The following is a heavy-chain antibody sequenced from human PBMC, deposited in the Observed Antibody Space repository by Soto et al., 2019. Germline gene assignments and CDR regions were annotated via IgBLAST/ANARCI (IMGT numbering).Heavy chain of an antibody. Sequence: QVHLVQSGAEVKKPGASVMVSCEASGYSFGHFDIHWVRKAAGQGLEWMGWVSPNSGNTGYAQRFQGRITMTRDTSKSTAYMEVKSLTSADTAIYYCARARGAASFDLWGQGTLVTASS. V-gene: IGHV1-8*01. D-gene: IGHD6-25*01. J-gene: IGHJ5*02. CDR1: GYSFGHFD. CDR3: ARARGAASFDL. CDR2: VSPNSGNT.